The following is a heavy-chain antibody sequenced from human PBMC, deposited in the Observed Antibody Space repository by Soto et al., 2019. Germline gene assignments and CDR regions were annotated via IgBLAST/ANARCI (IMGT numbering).Heavy chain of an antibody. Sequence: EVQLVQSGGGLVQPGRSLRFSCAGSGFSFDDYALHWVRQAPGKGLEWLSGISWNTGIIGYADSVRGRFTISRDNAKNSLFLQMNSLRPDDTAFYYCAKDSDSTAPYHFDSWGQGVLVTVSS. CDR3: AKDSDSTAPYHFDS. J-gene: IGHJ4*02. CDR1: GFSFDDYA. V-gene: IGHV3-9*01. CDR2: ISWNTGII.